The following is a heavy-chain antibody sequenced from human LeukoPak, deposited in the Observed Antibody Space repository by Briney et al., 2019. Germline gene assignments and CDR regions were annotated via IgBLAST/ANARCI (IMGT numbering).Heavy chain of an antibody. D-gene: IGHD4-11*01. V-gene: IGHV4-59*01. CDR2: IYYSGST. CDR1: GVSISSYH. Sequence: SETLSLTCTVSGVSISSYHWSWIRQPPGKGLEWIGYIYYSGSTNYNPSLKSRVTISVDTSKNQFSLKLSSVTAADTAVYYCARIWYSNPTFDYWGQGTLVTVSS. J-gene: IGHJ4*02. CDR3: ARIWYSNPTFDY.